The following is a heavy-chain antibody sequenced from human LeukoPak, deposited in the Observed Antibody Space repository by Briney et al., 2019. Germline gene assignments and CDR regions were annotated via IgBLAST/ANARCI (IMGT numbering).Heavy chain of an antibody. CDR1: GFTFSSYG. J-gene: IGHJ4*03. CDR3: ARQPALTHSHFDY. Sequence: GGSLRLSCAASGFTFSSYGMHWVRQAPGKGLEWVAVISYDGSNKYYADSVKGRFTISRDNSKNTLYLQMNSLRAEDTAVYYCARQPALTHSHFDYWGHGTLVTVSS. V-gene: IGHV3-30*03. CDR2: ISYDGSNK.